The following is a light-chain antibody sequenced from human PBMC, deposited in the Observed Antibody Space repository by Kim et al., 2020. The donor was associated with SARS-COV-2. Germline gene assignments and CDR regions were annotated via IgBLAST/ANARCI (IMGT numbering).Light chain of an antibody. CDR3: QQYFSYST. Sequence: QAGAVGDRMTMTCLASQSMSSVLALYQQKQGKAPKLIIYRASTLQTGVPSRCTGSGSGTEFTLSINSLQPDDFATYYCQQYFSYSTFGQGTKLEIK. J-gene: IGKJ2*01. CDR2: RAS. CDR1: QSMSSV. V-gene: IGKV1-5*03.